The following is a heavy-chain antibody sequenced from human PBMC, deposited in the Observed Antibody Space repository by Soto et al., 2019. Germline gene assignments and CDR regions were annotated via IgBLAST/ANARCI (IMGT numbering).Heavy chain of an antibody. CDR2: INHSGST. V-gene: IGHV4-34*01. CDR3: ASDSCSSTSCYSTNGYGMDV. J-gene: IGHJ6*02. D-gene: IGHD2-2*01. CDR1: GGSFSGYY. Sequence: QVQLQQWGAGLLKPSETLSLTCAVYGGSFSGYYWSWIRQPPGKGLEWIGEINHSGSTNYNPSLTSRVTISVDTSKNQFSLKLSSVTAADTAVYYCASDSCSSTSCYSTNGYGMDVWGQGTTVTVSS.